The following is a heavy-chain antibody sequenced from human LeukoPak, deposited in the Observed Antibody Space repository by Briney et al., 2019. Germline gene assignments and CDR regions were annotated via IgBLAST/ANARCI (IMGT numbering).Heavy chain of an antibody. Sequence: RRSETLSLTCTVSGGSISSYYWSWIWQTAGKAPEWIGRIYSSGIINYNPSLKSRVTMSLDNSKNQLSLKLSYVTAADTAVYYCARDTGKSGYPDYWGQGHLVAVSS. CDR1: GGSISSYY. CDR3: ARDTGKSGYPDY. J-gene: IGHJ4*02. V-gene: IGHV4-4*07. D-gene: IGHD3-3*01. CDR2: IYSSGII.